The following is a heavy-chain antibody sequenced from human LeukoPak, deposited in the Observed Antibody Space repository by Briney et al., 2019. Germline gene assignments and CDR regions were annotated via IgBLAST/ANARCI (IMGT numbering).Heavy chain of an antibody. J-gene: IGHJ4*02. CDR3: ARVGYSGDVDY. CDR1: GGSISSYY. Sequence: SETLSLTCTVSGGSISSYYWSWIRQPPGKGLEWIWYIYYSGSTNYNPSLKSRVTISVDTSKNQFSLKLSSVTAADTAVYYCARVGYSGDVDYWGQGTLVTVSS. CDR2: IYYSGST. D-gene: IGHD5-12*01. V-gene: IGHV4-59*01.